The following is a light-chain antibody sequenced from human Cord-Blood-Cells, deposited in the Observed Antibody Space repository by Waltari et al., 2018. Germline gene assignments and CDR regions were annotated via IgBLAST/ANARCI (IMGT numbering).Light chain of an antibody. J-gene: IGKJ1*01. CDR1: QSVSSN. V-gene: IGKV3-15*01. CDR2: GAS. CDR3: QQYNNWPRT. Sequence: EIVMTQSPATLSVSPGERVTLSCRASQSVSSNLAWYQQKPGQAPRLLIYGASTRATGIPARFSGSGSGTEFTLTISSLQSEDFAVYYCQQYNNWPRTFDQGP.